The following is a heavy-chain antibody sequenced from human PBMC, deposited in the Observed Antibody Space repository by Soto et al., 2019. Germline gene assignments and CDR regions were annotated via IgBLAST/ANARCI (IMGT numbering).Heavy chain of an antibody. Sequence: GGSLRLSCAASGFTVSSNYMSWVRQAPGKGLEWVSVIYSGGSTYYADSVKGRFTISRDNSKNTLYLQMNSLRAEDTAVYYCARHAKIPAKYYYYYGMDVWGQGTTVTVSS. CDR1: GFTVSSNY. CDR3: ARHAKIPAKYYYYYGMDV. CDR2: IYSGGST. J-gene: IGHJ6*02. V-gene: IGHV3-53*01.